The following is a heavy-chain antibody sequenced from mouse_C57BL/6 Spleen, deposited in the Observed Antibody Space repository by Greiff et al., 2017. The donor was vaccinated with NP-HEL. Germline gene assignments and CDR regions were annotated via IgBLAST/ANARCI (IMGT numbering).Heavy chain of an antibody. CDR2: IHPNSGST. CDR1: GYTFTSYW. V-gene: IGHV1-64*01. D-gene: IGHD3-2*02. Sequence: VQLQQSGAELVKPGASVKLSCKASGYTFTSYWMHWVKQRPGQGLEWIGMIHPNSGSTNYNEKFKSKATLTVDKSSSTAYMQLSSLTSEDSAVYYCAGAHATGAMDYWGQGTSVTVSS. CDR3: AGAHATGAMDY. J-gene: IGHJ4*01.